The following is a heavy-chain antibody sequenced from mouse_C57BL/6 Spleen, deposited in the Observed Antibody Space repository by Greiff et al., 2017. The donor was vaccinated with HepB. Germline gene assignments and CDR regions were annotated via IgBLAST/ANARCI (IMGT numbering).Heavy chain of an antibody. CDR2: IDPSDSYT. Sequence: QVQLQQPGAELVKPGASVKLSCKASGYTFTSYWMQWVKQRPGQGLEWIGEIDPSDSYTNYNQKFKGKATLTVDTSSSTAYMQLSSLTSEDSAVYYCERGYFDVWGTGTTVTVSS. J-gene: IGHJ1*03. CDR1: GYTFTSYW. V-gene: IGHV1-50*01. CDR3: ERGYFDV.